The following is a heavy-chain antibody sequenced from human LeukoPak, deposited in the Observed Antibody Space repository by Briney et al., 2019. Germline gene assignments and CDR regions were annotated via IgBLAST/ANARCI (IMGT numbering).Heavy chain of an antibody. V-gene: IGHV3-33*01. CDR3: ARDRARYCSSTSCLGFDY. CDR2: IWYDGSNK. J-gene: IGHJ4*02. CDR1: GFTFSSYG. D-gene: IGHD2-2*01. Sequence: GGSLRLSCAASGFTFSSYGMHWVRQAPGKGLEWVAVIWYDGSNKYYADSVKGRFTISRDNSKNTLYLQMNSLRAEDTAVYYCARDRARYCSSTSCLGFDYWGQGTLVTVSS.